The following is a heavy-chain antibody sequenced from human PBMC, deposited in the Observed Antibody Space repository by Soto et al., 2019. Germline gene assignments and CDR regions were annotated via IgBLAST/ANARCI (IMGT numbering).Heavy chain of an antibody. V-gene: IGHV4-28*01. CDR1: GYSISSSNW. Sequence: PSETLSLTCAVSGYSISSSNWWGWIRQPPGKGLEWIGNIYYSGSTYYNPSLKSRVTMSVDTSKNQFSLKLTSVTAVDTAVYYCAKKANGGYYFDYWGQGTLVTVSS. D-gene: IGHD7-27*01. J-gene: IGHJ4*02. CDR2: IYYSGST. CDR3: AKKANGGYYFDY.